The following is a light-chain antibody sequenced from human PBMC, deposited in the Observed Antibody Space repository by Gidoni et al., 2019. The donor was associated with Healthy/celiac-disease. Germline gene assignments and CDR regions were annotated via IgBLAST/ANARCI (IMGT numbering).Light chain of an antibody. CDR1: QSVSSSY. Sequence: EILLTPSPGTLSLSPGERATLSCRASQSVSSSYLAWYQQKPGQAPRLLIYGASSRATGLPDRFSGSGSGTDFTLTISRLEPEDFAVYYCQQYGSSRITFGQGTRLEIK. V-gene: IGKV3-20*01. CDR2: GAS. J-gene: IGKJ5*01. CDR3: QQYGSSRIT.